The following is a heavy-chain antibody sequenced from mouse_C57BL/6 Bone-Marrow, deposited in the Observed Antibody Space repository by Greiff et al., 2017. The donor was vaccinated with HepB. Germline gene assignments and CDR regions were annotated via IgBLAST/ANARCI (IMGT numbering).Heavy chain of an antibody. CDR1: GFTFSDYG. D-gene: IGHD1-1*01. CDR3: ARPRCDGSSPCWYFDV. J-gene: IGHJ1*03. V-gene: IGHV5-15*01. CDR2: ISNLAYSI. Sequence: EVKLQESGGGLVQPGGSLKLSCAASGFTFSDYGMAWVRQAPRKGPEWVAFISNLAYSIYYADTVTGRVTISRENAKNTLYLEMSSLRSEDTAMYYCARPRCDGSSPCWYFDVWGTGTTVTVSS.